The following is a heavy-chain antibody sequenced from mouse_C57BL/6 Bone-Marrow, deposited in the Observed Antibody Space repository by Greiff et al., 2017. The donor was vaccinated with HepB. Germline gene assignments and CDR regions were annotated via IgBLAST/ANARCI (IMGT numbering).Heavy chain of an antibody. CDR1: GYSITSGYD. D-gene: IGHD1-1*01. CDR2: ISYSGST. J-gene: IGHJ2*01. Sequence: EVKLQESGPGMVKPSQSLSLTCTVTGYSITSGYDWHWIRHFPGNKLEWMGYISYSGSTNYNPSLKSRISITHDTSKNHFFLKLNSVTTEDTATYYCARVYYGSDPYYFDYWGQGTTLTVSS. CDR3: ARVYYGSDPYYFDY. V-gene: IGHV3-1*01.